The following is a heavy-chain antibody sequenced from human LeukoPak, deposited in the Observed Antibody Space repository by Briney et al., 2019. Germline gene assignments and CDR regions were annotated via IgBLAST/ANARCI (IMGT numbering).Heavy chain of an antibody. V-gene: IGHV3-48*03. CDR2: IRSIVTSI. CDR3: ARELTRSSAPDY. J-gene: IGHJ4*02. CDR1: GFTFSSYE. D-gene: IGHD3-22*01. Sequence: GGSLRLSCAASGFTFSSYEMNWVRQAPGKGLEWVSLIRSIVTSIDYVDSVKGRFTISRDNAKNSLYLQMNSLRAEDTAVYYCARELTRSSAPDYWGQGTLVTVSS.